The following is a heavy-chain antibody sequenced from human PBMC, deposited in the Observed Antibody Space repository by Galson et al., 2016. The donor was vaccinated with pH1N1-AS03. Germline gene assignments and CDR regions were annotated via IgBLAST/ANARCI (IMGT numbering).Heavy chain of an antibody. CDR3: AKAKSTSTNEVVSPFDY. V-gene: IGHV3-23*01. Sequence: SLRLSCAASGFTFKNYAMTWVRQAPGKGLEWVSGLSGSGTPTFYADSVKGRFTISGDNSKNTLYLRMNSLRAEDTAVYYCAKAKSTSTNEVVSPFDYWGQGTLVTVSS. CDR1: GFTFKNYA. D-gene: IGHD3-22*01. J-gene: IGHJ4*02. CDR2: LSGSGTPT.